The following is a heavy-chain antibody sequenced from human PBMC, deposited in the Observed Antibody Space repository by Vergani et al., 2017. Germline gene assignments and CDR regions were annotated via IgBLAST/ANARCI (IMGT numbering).Heavy chain of an antibody. Sequence: EVQLVESGGGLVKPGGSLRLSCEASGFPFSSYSMNWVRQAPGKGLEWVSSISSSSSYISYADSVKGRFTISRDNAKNSLYLQMNSLRAEDTAVYYCARGLRSGWYGRYYWSQGTLVTVSS. CDR2: ISSSSSYI. CDR1: GFPFSSYS. CDR3: ARGLRSGWYGRYY. J-gene: IGHJ4*02. V-gene: IGHV3-21*01. D-gene: IGHD6-19*01.